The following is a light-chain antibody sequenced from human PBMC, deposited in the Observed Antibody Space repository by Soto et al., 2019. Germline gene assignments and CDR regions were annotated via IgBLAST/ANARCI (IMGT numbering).Light chain of an antibody. CDR1: ISDVGGYND. CDR2: EVS. CDR3: DSYTSSRAYV. Sequence: QSALTHPAPLSGSPGQSITISCTGTISDVGGYNDVSWYQQQAGKAPKLIIHEVSNRPSGVSNRFSGSKSGNTASPPISRLQAEDEADYYCDSYTSSRAYVFGIGTKVTVL. J-gene: IGLJ1*01. V-gene: IGLV2-14*01.